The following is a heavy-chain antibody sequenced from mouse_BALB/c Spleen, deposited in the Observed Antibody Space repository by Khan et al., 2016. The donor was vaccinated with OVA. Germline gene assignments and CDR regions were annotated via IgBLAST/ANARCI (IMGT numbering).Heavy chain of an antibody. CDR1: GYTFTNYG. CDR2: INTYTGEP. Sequence: QIQLVQSGPELKKPGETVKISCKASGYTFTNYGMNWVKQSPGKALKWMGWINTYTGEPTYADDFKGRFAFSLETSASTDYLQINNLKNEDTATYSCARPPYFSYTLDYWGQGTSVTVSS. V-gene: IGHV9-3-1*01. J-gene: IGHJ4*01. CDR3: ARPPYFSYTLDY. D-gene: IGHD2-10*01.